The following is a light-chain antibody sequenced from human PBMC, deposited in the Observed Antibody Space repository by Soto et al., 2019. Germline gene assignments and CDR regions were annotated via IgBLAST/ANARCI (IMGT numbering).Light chain of an antibody. CDR2: GAS. J-gene: IGKJ1*01. Sequence: ELVLTQSPGSLSLSPGETATLSCRAIQCVSSSYLAWYQQKPGQAPRLLIYGASSRATGIPDRFSGSGSGTDFTLTICRLEPEDFAVYYCQQYGSSPTWTFGQGTKVDIK. CDR1: QCVSSSY. CDR3: QQYGSSPTWT. V-gene: IGKV3-20*01.